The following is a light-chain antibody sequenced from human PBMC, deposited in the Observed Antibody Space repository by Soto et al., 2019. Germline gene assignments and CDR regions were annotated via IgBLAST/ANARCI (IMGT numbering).Light chain of an antibody. CDR2: WAS. CDR1: QSVLYSSNNKNY. Sequence: DIVMTQSPDSLAVSLGERATINYKSSQSVLYSSNNKNYLAWYQQKPGQPPKLLIYWASTRESGVPDRFSGSGSGTDFTLTISSLQAEDVAVYYCQQYYSTSLTFGPGTKVDIK. CDR3: QQYYSTSLT. V-gene: IGKV4-1*01. J-gene: IGKJ3*01.